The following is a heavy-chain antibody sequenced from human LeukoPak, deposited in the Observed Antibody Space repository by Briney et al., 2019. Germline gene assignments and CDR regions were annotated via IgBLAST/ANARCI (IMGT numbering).Heavy chain of an antibody. J-gene: IGHJ4*02. CDR1: GFTLSNAC. CDR3: ARTLGPKYSSSWYGY. V-gene: IGHV3-21*01. CDR2: LSSNSAYI. Sequence: GGSLRLSCTVSGFTLSNACMSWVRQAPGKGLEWVSSLSSNSAYIYYADSVKGRFAISRDNAKNSLYLQMNSLRAEDTAVYYCARTLGPKYSSSWYGYWGQGTLVTVSS. D-gene: IGHD6-13*01.